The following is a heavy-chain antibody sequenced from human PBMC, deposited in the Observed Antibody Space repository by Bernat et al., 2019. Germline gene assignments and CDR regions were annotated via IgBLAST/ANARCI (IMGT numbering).Heavy chain of an antibody. CDR2: IYYSGST. CDR1: GGSISSSSYY. J-gene: IGHJ4*02. D-gene: IGHD2-2*01. V-gene: IGHV4-30-4*08. Sequence: QLQLQESGPGLVKPSETLSLTCTVSGGSISSSSYYWGWIRQPPGKGLEWIGYIYYSGSTYYNPSLKSRVTISVDTSKNQFSLKLSSVTAADTAVYYCARASCSSTSCPFDYWGQGTLVTVSS. CDR3: ARASCSSTSCPFDY.